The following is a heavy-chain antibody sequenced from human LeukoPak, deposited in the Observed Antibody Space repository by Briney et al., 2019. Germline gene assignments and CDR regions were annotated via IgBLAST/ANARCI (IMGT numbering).Heavy chain of an antibody. CDR3: ARESIAAADFDY. CDR2: INHSGST. Sequence: SETLSLTCAVYGGSFSGYYWSWVRQPPGKGLEWIGGINHSGSTNYNPSLKSRVTISVDTSKNQFSLKLSSVPAADTAVYYCARESIAAADFDYWGQGTLVTVSS. D-gene: IGHD6-13*01. V-gene: IGHV4-34*01. J-gene: IGHJ4*02. CDR1: GGSFSGYY.